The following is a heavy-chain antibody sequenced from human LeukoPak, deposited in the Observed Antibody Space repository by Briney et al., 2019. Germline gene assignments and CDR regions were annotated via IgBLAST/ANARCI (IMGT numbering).Heavy chain of an antibody. Sequence: GGSLRLSCAASGFTFSSYSMNWVRQAPGKGLEWVSSISSSSSYIYYADSVKGRFTISRDNAKNSLYLQMNSLRAEDTAVHYCARDHTVTTAGYWGQGTLVTVSS. V-gene: IGHV3-21*01. J-gene: IGHJ4*02. D-gene: IGHD4-17*01. CDR1: GFTFSSYS. CDR3: ARDHTVTTAGY. CDR2: ISSSSSYI.